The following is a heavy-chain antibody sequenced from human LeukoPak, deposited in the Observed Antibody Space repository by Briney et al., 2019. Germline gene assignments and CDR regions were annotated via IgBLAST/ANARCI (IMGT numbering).Heavy chain of an antibody. CDR2: IWYDGSNK. CDR1: GFTFSSYG. CDR3: ANKYSSSRKHTRTSWFDP. D-gene: IGHD6-13*01. Sequence: RSGGSLRLSCAASGFTFSSYGMHWVRQAPGKGLEWVAVIWYDGSNKYYADSVKGRFTISRDNSKNTLYLQMNSLRAEDTAVYYCANKYSSSRKHTRTSWFDPWGQGTLVTVSS. V-gene: IGHV3-33*06. J-gene: IGHJ5*02.